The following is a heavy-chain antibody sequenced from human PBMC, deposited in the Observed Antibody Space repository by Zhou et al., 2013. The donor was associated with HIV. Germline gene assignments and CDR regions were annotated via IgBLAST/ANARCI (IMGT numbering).Heavy chain of an antibody. V-gene: IGHV1-18*01. D-gene: IGHD7-27*01. CDR2: ISSYNGYT. CDR1: GFTFTGFG. Sequence: QVQLVQSGAEVKKPGASVKVSCKASGFTFTGFGISWVRQAPGQGLEWMGWISSYNGYTNYAQNFQGRLTVTTETSTNTAYMELRSLRSDDTAVYYCARGTGDFAGVPFDYWGQGTLVTVSS. J-gene: IGHJ4*02. CDR3: ARGTGDFAGVPFDY.